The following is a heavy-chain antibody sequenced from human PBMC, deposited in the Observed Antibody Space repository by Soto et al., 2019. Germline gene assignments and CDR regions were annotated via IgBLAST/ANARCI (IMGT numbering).Heavy chain of an antibody. CDR1: GGSISSYY. V-gene: IGHV4-59*08. Sequence: SETLSLTCTVSGGSISSYYWSWVRQPPGKGLEWIGYIYYSGSTNYNPSLKSRVTISVDTSKNQFSLKLSSVTAADTAVYYCARQSARRNPEYYYYYYRDVWGKGTTVTVSS. J-gene: IGHJ6*03. CDR3: ARQSARRNPEYYYYYYRDV. CDR2: IYYSGST. D-gene: IGHD6-13*01.